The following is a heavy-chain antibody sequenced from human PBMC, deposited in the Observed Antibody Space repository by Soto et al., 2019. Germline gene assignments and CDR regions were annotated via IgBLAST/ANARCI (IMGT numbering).Heavy chain of an antibody. CDR2: LYGSGRGI. CDR3: AKDAVSRDGVWLAHV. D-gene: IGHD5-12*01. J-gene: IGHJ4*02. V-gene: IGHV3-23*01. CDR1: EFTFSDYA. Sequence: EVQLLESGGHFVHPGGSLRLSCAASEFTFSDYAMFWIRQVPGKGLHWVSGLYGSGRGIHYAESVKGRFTISRDNSAYAVYLQMNNLRVEDSAIYYCAKDAVSRDGVWLAHVWGQGTVVTVSS.